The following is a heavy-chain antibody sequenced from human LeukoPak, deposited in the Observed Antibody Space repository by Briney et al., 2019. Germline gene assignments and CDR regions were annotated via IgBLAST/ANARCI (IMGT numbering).Heavy chain of an antibody. V-gene: IGHV1-2*02. CDR3: ARDLGMTTVTYNWFDP. CDR1: GYTFTGYY. CDR2: INPNSGGT. J-gene: IGHJ5*02. Sequence: ASVKVSCKASGYTFTGYYMHWVRQAPGQRLEWMGWINPNSGGTNYAQKFQGRVTMTRDTSISTAYMELSRLRSDDTAVYYCARDLGMTTVTYNWFDPWGQGTLVTVSS. D-gene: IGHD4-17*01.